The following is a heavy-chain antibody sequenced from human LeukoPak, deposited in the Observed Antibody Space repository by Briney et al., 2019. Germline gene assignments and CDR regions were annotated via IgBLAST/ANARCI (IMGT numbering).Heavy chain of an antibody. D-gene: IGHD3-10*01. V-gene: IGHV4-59*08. CDR3: ASRMVRGFFDY. J-gene: IGHJ4*02. CDR2: IYYSGST. Sequence: SETLSLTCTVSGGSISTYYWSWIRQPPGKGLEWIGYIYYSGSTNYNPSLKSRVTISVDTSKSQFSLKLSSVTAADTAVYYCASRMVRGFFDYWGQGTLVTVSS. CDR1: GGSISTYY.